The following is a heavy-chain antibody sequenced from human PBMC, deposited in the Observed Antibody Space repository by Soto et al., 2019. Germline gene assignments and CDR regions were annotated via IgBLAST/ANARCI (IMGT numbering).Heavy chain of an antibody. J-gene: IGHJ4*02. CDR1: GFTFSDYG. CDR3: AREYNYDSSGIGFDS. Sequence: GSLRLSCVMSGFTFSDYGIHWVRQAPGKGLEWVAVMWYDGSNEFYADSVKGRFTISRDRSKNQFYLKLSSVTAADTAVYYCAREYNYDSSGIGFDSWGQGTLVTVSS. CDR2: MWYDGSNE. V-gene: IGHV3-33*01. D-gene: IGHD3-22*01.